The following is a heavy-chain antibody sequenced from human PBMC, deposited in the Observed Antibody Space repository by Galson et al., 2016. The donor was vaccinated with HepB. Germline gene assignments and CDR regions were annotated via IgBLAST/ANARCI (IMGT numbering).Heavy chain of an antibody. J-gene: IGHJ3*01. CDR2: IKTDG. V-gene: IGHV3-74*01. Sequence: SLRLSCAASGLTFSRYWMHWVRQAPGKGLVWVSRIKTDGTYADSLEGRFTSTRDNAKNTLYLDINSLRVEDTAIYYCARDGLGAFDLWGQGTMVTVSS. D-gene: IGHD7-27*01. CDR1: GLTFSRYW. CDR3: ARDGLGAFDL.